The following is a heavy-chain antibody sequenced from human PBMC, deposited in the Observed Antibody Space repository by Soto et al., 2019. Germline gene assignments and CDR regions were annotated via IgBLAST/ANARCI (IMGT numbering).Heavy chain of an antibody. Sequence: SQTLSLTCAISGDSVSSNSAAWNWIRQSPSRGLEWLGRTYYRSKWYNDYAVSVKSRITINPDTSKNQFSLKLNPVPAAERAVNYGARHGGYFFAYWAKGPRFPAS. CDR2: TYYRSKWYN. CDR1: GDSVSSNSAA. V-gene: IGHV6-1*01. J-gene: IGHJ4*02. D-gene: IGHD3-16*01. CDR3: ARHGGYFFAY.